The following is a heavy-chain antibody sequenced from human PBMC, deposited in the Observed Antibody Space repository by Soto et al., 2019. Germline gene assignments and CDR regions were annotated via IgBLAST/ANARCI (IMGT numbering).Heavy chain of an antibody. J-gene: IGHJ6*02. CDR2: IYHSGST. D-gene: IGHD3-3*01. V-gene: IGHV4-30-2*01. CDR3: ARGPTIFGVVIGDYYYYGMDV. Sequence: SETLSLTCAVSGGSISSGGYSWSWIRQPPGKGLEWIGYIYHSGSTYYNPSLKSRVTISVDRSKNQFSLKLSSVTAADTAVYYCARGPTIFGVVIGDYYYYGMDVWGQGTTVTVSS. CDR1: GGSISSGGYS.